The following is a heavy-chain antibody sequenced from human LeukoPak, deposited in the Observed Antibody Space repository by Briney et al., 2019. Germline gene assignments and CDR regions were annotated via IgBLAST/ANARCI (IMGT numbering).Heavy chain of an antibody. J-gene: IGHJ4*02. CDR1: GGSISSYY. V-gene: IGHV4-59*12. CDR2: IYYSGST. Sequence: KPSETLSLTCTVSGGSISSYYWSWIRQPPGKGLEWIGYIYYSGSTNYNPSLKSRVTISVDTSKNQFSLKLSSVTAADTAVYYCARGIAAAGSNPFDYWGQGTLVTVSS. D-gene: IGHD6-13*01. CDR3: ARGIAAAGSNPFDY.